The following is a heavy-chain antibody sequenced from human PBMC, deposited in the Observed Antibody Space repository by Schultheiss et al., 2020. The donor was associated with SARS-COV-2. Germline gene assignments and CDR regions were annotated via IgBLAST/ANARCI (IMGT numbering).Heavy chain of an antibody. CDR3: ARDLPRIAAAGTERLDY. D-gene: IGHD6-13*01. Sequence: GESLKISCAASGFTFSSYSMNWVRQAPGKGLEWVSYISSSSSTIYYADSVKGRFIISRDNAKNSLYLQMNSLRAEDTALYYCARDLPRIAAAGTERLDYWGQGTLVTVS. CDR2: ISSSSSTI. J-gene: IGHJ4*02. V-gene: IGHV3-48*04. CDR1: GFTFSSYS.